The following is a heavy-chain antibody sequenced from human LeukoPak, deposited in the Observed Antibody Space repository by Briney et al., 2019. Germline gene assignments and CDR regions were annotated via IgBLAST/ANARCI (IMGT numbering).Heavy chain of an antibody. Sequence: ASVKVSCKASGYTFPSYFMHWVRQAPGQGLEWMGIINPTGGSTTYAQKFQGRVTITADESTSTAYMELSSLRSEDTAVYYCARPRYRGYYDSSGYYLDYWGQGTLVTVSS. J-gene: IGHJ4*02. CDR2: INPTGGST. D-gene: IGHD3-22*01. CDR3: ARPRYRGYYDSSGYYLDY. CDR1: GYTFPSYF. V-gene: IGHV1-46*01.